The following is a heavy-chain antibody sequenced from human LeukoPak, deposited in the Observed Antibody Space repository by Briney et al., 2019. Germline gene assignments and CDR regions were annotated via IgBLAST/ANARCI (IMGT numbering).Heavy chain of an antibody. D-gene: IGHD6-6*01. CDR2: IRSKAYGGTT. V-gene: IGHV3-49*03. J-gene: IGHJ4*02. Sequence: GGSLRLSCTPSGFTLADYAMSWFRQAPGKGLEWVGFIRSKAYGGTTEYAASVKGRFTISRDDSKSTAYLQMNSLKTEDTAVYYCTRYSSSPGYWGQGTLVTVSS. CDR1: GFTLADYA. CDR3: TRYSSSPGY.